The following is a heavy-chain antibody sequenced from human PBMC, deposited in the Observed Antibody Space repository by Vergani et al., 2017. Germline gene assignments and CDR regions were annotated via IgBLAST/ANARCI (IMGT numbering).Heavy chain of an antibody. CDR1: GYTFSNYY. Sequence: QVQVVQSGAEVKKSGASVKVSCKTSGYTFSNYYMHWVRQAPGQGLEWMGIINPSGGHTNYAQKFQGRVTMTRDTSTSTVYMELSSLISEDTAINYCARGDYGILTGYRYWGQGTLVTVSA. CDR3: ARGDYGILTGYRY. CDR2: INPSGGHT. V-gene: IGHV1-46*03. J-gene: IGHJ4*02. D-gene: IGHD3-9*01.